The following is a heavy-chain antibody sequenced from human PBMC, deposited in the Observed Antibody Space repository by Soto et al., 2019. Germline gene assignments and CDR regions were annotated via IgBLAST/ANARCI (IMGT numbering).Heavy chain of an antibody. Sequence: QVQLVESGGNLVRPGGSLRLSCAASGFTFSAYYMSWIRQAPGKGLEWVSFISTTGGYTTYADSVKGRFTISRDNAKNSVFLQMNSLRAEDTAVYYCATGGATDYWGQGTLVTVSS. V-gene: IGHV3-11*05. J-gene: IGHJ4*02. CDR2: ISTTGGYT. D-gene: IGHD3-16*01. CDR1: GFTFSAYY. CDR3: ATGGATDY.